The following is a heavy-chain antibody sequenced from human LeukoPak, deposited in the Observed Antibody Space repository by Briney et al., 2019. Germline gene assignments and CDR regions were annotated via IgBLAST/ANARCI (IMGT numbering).Heavy chain of an antibody. Sequence: GGSLRLSCAASGFAFSNAWMSWVGQAPGKGLEWVGRIKSKTDGGTTDYAAPVKGRFTISRDDSKNTLYLQMNSLRAEDTALYYCAKDLTSWNYWGQGTLVTVSS. J-gene: IGHJ4*02. D-gene: IGHD2-2*01. CDR2: IKSKTDGGTT. CDR3: AKDLTSWNY. V-gene: IGHV3-15*01. CDR1: GFAFSNAW.